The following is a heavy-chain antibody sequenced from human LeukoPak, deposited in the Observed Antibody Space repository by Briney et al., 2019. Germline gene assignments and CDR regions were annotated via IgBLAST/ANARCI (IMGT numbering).Heavy chain of an antibody. J-gene: IGHJ6*03. CDR2: MNPNSGNT. D-gene: IGHD6-6*01. CDR1: GYTFTSYD. CDR3: ARGAGSSSAYYYYYYYMDV. Sequence: GASVKVSCKASGYTFTSYDINRVRQATGQGLEWMGRMNPNSGNTGYAQKFQGRVTITRNTSISTAYMELSSLRSEDTAVYYCARGAGSSSAYYYYYYYMDVWGKGTTVTVSS. V-gene: IGHV1-8*03.